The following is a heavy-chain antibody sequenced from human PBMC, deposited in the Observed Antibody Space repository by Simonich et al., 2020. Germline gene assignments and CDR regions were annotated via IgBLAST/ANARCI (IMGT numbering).Heavy chain of an antibody. CDR1: GGSISSYY. CDR2: IYYSGST. J-gene: IGHJ4*02. CDR3: ARLPDY. V-gene: IGHV4-59*08. Sequence: VQLQESGPGLVKPSETLSLTCTVSGGSISSYYWSWIRQPPGKGLEWIGYIYYSGSTNYHPSLKSRVTISVDTSKNQFSLKLSSVTAADTAVYYCARLPDYWGQGTLVTVSS.